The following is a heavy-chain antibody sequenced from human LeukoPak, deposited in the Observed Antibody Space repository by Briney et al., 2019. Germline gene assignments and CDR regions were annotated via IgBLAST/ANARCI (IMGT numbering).Heavy chain of an antibody. J-gene: IGHJ4*02. D-gene: IGHD3-10*01. V-gene: IGHV3-48*03. Sequence: GGSLRLSCAASGFTFSSYEMNWVRQAPGKGLEWVSYISSSGSTIYYADSVKGRFTISRDNAKNSLYLQVNSLRAEDAAVYYCARGSLVHYYGSGSYRIRAGFDYWGQGTLVTVPS. CDR1: GFTFSSYE. CDR2: ISSSGSTI. CDR3: ARGSLVHYYGSGSYRIRAGFDY.